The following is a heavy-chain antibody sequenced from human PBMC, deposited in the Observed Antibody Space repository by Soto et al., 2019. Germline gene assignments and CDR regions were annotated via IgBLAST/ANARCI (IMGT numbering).Heavy chain of an antibody. Sequence: GGSLRLSCTASGFTFGDYAMSWFRQAPGKGLEWVGFIRSKAYGGTTEYAASVKGRFTISRDDSKSIAYLQMNSLKTEDTAVYYCTRVADYYDSSGYGFHDWGQATLVTVPS. J-gene: IGHJ4*02. CDR2: IRSKAYGGTT. D-gene: IGHD3-22*01. CDR3: TRVADYYDSSGYGFHD. V-gene: IGHV3-49*03. CDR1: GFTFGDYA.